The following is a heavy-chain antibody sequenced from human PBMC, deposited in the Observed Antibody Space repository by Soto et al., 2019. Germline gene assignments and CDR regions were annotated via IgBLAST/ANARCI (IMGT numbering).Heavy chain of an antibody. Sequence: EVQLAESGGGLAQPGGSLRLSCAASGFTLSGYAMDWVRQAPGKGLEYVSGISSNGVGTYYANSVQGRFTISRDNSKNEVYLQMGSLSPEDMAVYYCASRARPDFYCVDVWGKGTTVTVSS. CDR2: ISSNGVGT. V-gene: IGHV3-64*01. D-gene: IGHD6-6*01. J-gene: IGHJ6*03. CDR1: GFTLSGYA. CDR3: ASRARPDFYCVDV.